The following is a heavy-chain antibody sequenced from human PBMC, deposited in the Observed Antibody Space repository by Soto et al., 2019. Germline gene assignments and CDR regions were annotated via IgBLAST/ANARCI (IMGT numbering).Heavy chain of an antibody. Sequence: ASVKVSCKASGYTFTSYNINWVRQATGQGLEWMGWMNPNTGNTGYAQKFQGRVTMTRSTSISTAYLELGSLRSEDTAVYYCARGTGGNDYYYMDVWGKGTTVTVSS. CDR3: ARGTGGNDYYYMDV. CDR1: GYTFTSYN. CDR2: MNPNTGNT. V-gene: IGHV1-8*01. D-gene: IGHD3-10*01. J-gene: IGHJ6*03.